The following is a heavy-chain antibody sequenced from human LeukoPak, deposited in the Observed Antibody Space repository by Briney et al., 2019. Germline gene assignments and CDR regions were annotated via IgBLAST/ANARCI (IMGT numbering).Heavy chain of an antibody. J-gene: IGHJ4*02. CDR1: GGSISSGDYY. CDR2: IYYSGST. CDR3: ARDVYGSPVRFDY. D-gene: IGHD2-15*01. V-gene: IGHV4-30-4*01. Sequence: SETLSLTCTVSGGSISSGDYYWSWIRQPPGKDLEWIGYIYYSGSTYYNPSLKSRVTISVDTSKNQFSLKLSSVTAADTAVYYCARDVYGSPVRFDYWGQGTLVTVSS.